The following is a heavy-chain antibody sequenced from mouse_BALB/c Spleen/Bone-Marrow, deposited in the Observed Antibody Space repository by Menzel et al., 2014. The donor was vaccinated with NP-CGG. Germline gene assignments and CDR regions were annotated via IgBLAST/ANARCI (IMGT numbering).Heavy chain of an antibody. CDR2: IDPSDSYS. J-gene: IGHJ3*02. Sequence: QVHVKQSGAELVKPGASVKLSCKASGYTFTNYWMHWVKQRPGQGLEWIGKIDPSDSYSNYNQKLKGKATLTVDKSSSTAYMQLSSLTSEDSAVYYCALYGNYPGYWGQGTLVAVSA. D-gene: IGHD2-1*01. CDR1: GYTFTNYW. V-gene: IGHV1-69*02. CDR3: ALYGNYPGY.